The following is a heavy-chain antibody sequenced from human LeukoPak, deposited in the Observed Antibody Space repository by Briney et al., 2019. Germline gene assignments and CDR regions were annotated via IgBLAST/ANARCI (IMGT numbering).Heavy chain of an antibody. V-gene: IGHV3-23*01. J-gene: IGHJ4*02. CDR2: ISGSGGST. D-gene: IGHD3-22*01. Sequence: PGGSLRLSCAASGFTFSSYAMSWVRQAPGKGLEWVSAISGSGGSTHYADSVKGRFTISRDNSKNTLYLQMNSLRAEDTAVYYCAKFTMIVVVRGAFDYWGQGTLVTVSS. CDR1: GFTFSSYA. CDR3: AKFTMIVVVRGAFDY.